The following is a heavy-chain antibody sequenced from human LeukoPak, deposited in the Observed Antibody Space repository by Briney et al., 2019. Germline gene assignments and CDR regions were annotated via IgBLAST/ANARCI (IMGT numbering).Heavy chain of an antibody. J-gene: IGHJ5*02. Sequence: GGSLRLSCAASGFTFSTYWMSWVRQAPGKGLEWVANIKEDGSEKYYGDSVKGRFTISRDNAKNSLYLQMNSLRAEDTAVYYCARVATGPYQLLPTWFDPWGQGTLVTVSS. V-gene: IGHV3-7*01. CDR3: ARVATGPYQLLPTWFDP. D-gene: IGHD2-2*01. CDR1: GFTFSTYW. CDR2: IKEDGSEK.